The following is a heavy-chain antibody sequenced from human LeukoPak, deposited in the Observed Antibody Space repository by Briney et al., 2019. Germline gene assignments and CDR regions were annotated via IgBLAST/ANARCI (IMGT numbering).Heavy chain of an antibody. V-gene: IGHV4-59*12. CDR1: GGSISSYY. CDR3: ARDQYYYGSGSLSRFDP. D-gene: IGHD3-10*01. J-gene: IGHJ5*02. Sequence: KPSETLSLTCTVSGGSISSYYWSWIRQPPGKGLEWIGYIYYSGSTNYNPSLKSRVTISVDTSKNQFSLKLSSVTAADTAVYYCARDQYYYGSGSLSRFDPWGQGTLVTVSS. CDR2: IYYSGST.